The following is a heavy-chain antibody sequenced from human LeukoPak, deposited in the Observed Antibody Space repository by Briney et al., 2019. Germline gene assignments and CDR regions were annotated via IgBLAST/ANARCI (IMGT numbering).Heavy chain of an antibody. D-gene: IGHD3-10*01. V-gene: IGHV4-34*01. Sequence: SETLSLTCAVYGGSFSGYYWSWIRQPPGKGLEWVGEINHSGSTYYNPSLKSRVTISVDTSKNQFSLKLSSVTAADTAVYYCAGDRYYYGSGSYYTDDAFDIWGQGTMVTVSS. CDR1: GGSFSGYY. CDR3: AGDRYYYGSGSYYTDDAFDI. J-gene: IGHJ3*02. CDR2: INHSGST.